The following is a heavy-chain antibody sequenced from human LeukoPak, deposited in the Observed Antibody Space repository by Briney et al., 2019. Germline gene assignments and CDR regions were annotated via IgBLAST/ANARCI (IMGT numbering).Heavy chain of an antibody. CDR3: ARDPANFDWLLRESGYYFDY. CDR1: GYTFTSYY. CDR2: INPSGGST. D-gene: IGHD3-9*01. V-gene: IGHV1-46*01. Sequence: EASVKVSCKASGYTFTSYYMHWVRQAPGQGLEWMGIINPSGGSTSYVQKFQGRVTMTRDTSTSTVYMELSSLGSEDTAVYYCARDPANFDWLLRESGYYFDYWGQGTLVTVSS. J-gene: IGHJ4*02.